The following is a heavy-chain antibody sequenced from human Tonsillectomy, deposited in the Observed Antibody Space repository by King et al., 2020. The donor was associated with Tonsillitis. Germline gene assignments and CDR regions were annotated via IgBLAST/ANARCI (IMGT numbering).Heavy chain of an antibody. J-gene: IGHJ3*02. D-gene: IGHD3-16*01. Sequence: EVQLVESGGGLVKPGGSVRLSCAASGLTFSNAWMNWVRQAPGKGLEWVGSIKSKTEGETTDYAAPVKGRFTISRDDSKNTLYLPMNSLKTEDTAVYYCTTGWGDVFDIWGQGTMCTVSS. CDR3: TTGWGDVFDI. CDR1: GLTFSNAW. V-gene: IGHV3-15*07. CDR2: IKSKTEGETT.